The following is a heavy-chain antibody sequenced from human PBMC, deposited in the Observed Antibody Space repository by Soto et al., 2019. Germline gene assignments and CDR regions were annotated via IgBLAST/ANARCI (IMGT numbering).Heavy chain of an antibody. V-gene: IGHV1-69*06. D-gene: IGHD3-16*02. Sequence: QVQLVQSGAEVKKPGSSVKVSCKASGGTFRRYSISWVRQVPGQGLEWMGGIVPIFGTTNYAQKFQDRVTITAEKFKTTSYLELRSMRSDDTAVYDCARPDDGNYHSNHNYYYALDVWGHGTTVTVTS. CDR3: ARPDDGNYHSNHNYYYALDV. CDR2: IVPIFGTT. J-gene: IGHJ6*02. CDR1: GGTFRRYS.